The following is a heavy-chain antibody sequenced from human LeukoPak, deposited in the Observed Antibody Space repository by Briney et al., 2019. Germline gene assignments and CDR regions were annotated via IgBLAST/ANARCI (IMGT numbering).Heavy chain of an antibody. CDR2: IDYSGST. CDR3: ARDFGDGATAFDY. CDR1: GGSISSYY. D-gene: IGHD3-3*01. Sequence: LETLSLTCTVSGGSISSYYWSWIRQPPGKGLEWIGYIDYSGSTYYNPSLKSRVTISVDTSKNQFSLKLSSVAAADTAVYYCARDFGDGATAFDYWGQGTLVTVSS. J-gene: IGHJ4*02. V-gene: IGHV4-59*12.